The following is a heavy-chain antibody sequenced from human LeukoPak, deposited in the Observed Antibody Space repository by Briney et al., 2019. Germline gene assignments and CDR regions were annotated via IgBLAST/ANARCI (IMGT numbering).Heavy chain of an antibody. CDR2: ISYDGSNK. CDR1: GFTFSSYG. D-gene: IGHD5-18*01. J-gene: IGHJ4*02. V-gene: IGHV3-30*18. CDR3: AKEGGKRGYSYGYNDY. Sequence: QAGGSLRLSCAASGFTFSSYGMHWVRQAPGKGLEWVAVISYDGSNKYYADSVKGRFTISRDNSKNTLYLQMNSLRAEDTAVYYCAKEGGKRGYSYGYNDYWGQGTLVTVSS.